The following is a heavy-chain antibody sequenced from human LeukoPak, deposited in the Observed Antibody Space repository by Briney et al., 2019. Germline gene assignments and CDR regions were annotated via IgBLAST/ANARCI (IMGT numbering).Heavy chain of an antibody. J-gene: IGHJ5*02. Sequence: SETLSLTCAVYGGSSSGYYWSWIRQPPGKGLEWIGEINHSGSTNYKSSLKSRVTMSVDTSKNQFSMKLSSVTAADTAVYYCARETGFGEFDPWGQGTLVTVSS. CDR2: INHSGST. D-gene: IGHD3-10*01. CDR3: ARETGFGEFDP. V-gene: IGHV4-34*01. CDR1: GGSSSGYY.